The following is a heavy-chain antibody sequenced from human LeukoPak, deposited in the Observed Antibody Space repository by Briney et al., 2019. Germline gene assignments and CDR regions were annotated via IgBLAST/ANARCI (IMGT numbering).Heavy chain of an antibody. Sequence: GGSLRLSCAASGFTFSSYAMSWVRQAPGKGLEWVSAISGSGGSTYYADSVKGRFTISRDNSKNTLYLQMNSLRPEDTAVYYCARTPRLQFFDYWGQGTLVTVSS. J-gene: IGHJ4*02. CDR3: ARTPRLQFFDY. V-gene: IGHV3-23*01. CDR2: ISGSGGST. CDR1: GFTFSSYA. D-gene: IGHD5-24*01.